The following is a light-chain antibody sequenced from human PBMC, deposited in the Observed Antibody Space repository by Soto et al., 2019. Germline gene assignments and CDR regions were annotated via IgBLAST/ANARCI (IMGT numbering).Light chain of an antibody. CDR1: QSISSW. CDR2: KAS. CDR3: QQYNSYSPLT. V-gene: IGKV1-5*03. Sequence: DLQMTQSPSTLSASVGERVTITCRASQSISSWLAWYQQKPGKAPKLLIYKASSLESGVPSRFSGSGSGTEFTLTISSLQPDDFATYYCQQYNSYSPLTFGGGTKVEIK. J-gene: IGKJ4*01.